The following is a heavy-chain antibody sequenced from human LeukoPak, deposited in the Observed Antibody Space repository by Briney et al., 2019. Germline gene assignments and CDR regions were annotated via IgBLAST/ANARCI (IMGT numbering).Heavy chain of an antibody. Sequence: GGSLRLSCAASGFTFSTYAMSWVRQAPGKGLEWVSGISISGGSTYYADSVKGRFTISRDNSKNTLYLQMNRLRAEDTAVYYCAKDRDLLFALCWFDLWGQGTLVTVSS. CDR2: ISISGGST. CDR3: AKDRDLLFALCWFDL. D-gene: IGHD3-10*01. CDR1: GFTFSTYA. V-gene: IGHV3-23*01. J-gene: IGHJ5*02.